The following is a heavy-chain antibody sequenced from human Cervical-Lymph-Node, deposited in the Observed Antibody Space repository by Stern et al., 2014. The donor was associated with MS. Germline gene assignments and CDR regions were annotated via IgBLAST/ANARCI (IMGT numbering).Heavy chain of an antibody. D-gene: IGHD3-10*01. CDR1: GDIFSTYS. V-gene: IGHV1-69*09. J-gene: IGHJ6*02. Sequence: VQLVESGAEVKKPGSSVKVSCKASGDIFSTYSIHWVRQAPGQGLEWMGRIIPMFGIANYAQKFQGRLTITADTSTSTAYMELSSLRSEDTAVFYCARDLPSAGYGMDVWGQGTTVTVSS. CDR3: ARDLPSAGYGMDV. CDR2: IIPMFGIA.